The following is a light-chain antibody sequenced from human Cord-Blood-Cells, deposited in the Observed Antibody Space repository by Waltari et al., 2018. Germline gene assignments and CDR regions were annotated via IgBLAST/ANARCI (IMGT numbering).Light chain of an antibody. V-gene: IGKV4-1*01. J-gene: IGKJ2*01. CDR1: KSVLYSSNNKNY. CDR3: QQYYSTPYT. CDR2: WES. Sequence: DIVMTQSPDSLAVSLGVRVTIHVQSSKSVLYSSNNKNYLAWYQQKPGQPPKLLLYWESTRESGVPDRFSGSGSGTDFTLTISSLQAEDVAVYYCQQYYSTPYTFGQGTKLEIK.